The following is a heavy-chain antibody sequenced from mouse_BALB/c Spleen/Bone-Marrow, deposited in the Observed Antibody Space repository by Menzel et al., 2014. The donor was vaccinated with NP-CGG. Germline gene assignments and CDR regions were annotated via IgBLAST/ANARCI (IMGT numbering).Heavy chain of an antibody. CDR2: INPSNGGT. CDR3: TRRGDYDKRVVFAY. CDR1: GYTFTSYY. D-gene: IGHD2-4*01. V-gene: IGHV1S81*02. Sequence: VQVVESGAELVKPGASVKLSCKASGYTFTSYYMYWVKQRPGQGLEWIGGINPSNGGTNFNEKFKSKATLTVDKSSSTAYMQLSSLTSEDSAVYYCTRRGDYDKRVVFAYWGQGTLITVSA. J-gene: IGHJ3*01.